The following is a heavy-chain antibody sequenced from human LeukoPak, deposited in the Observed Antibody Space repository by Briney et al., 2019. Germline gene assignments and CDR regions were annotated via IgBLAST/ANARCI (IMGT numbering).Heavy chain of an antibody. V-gene: IGHV1-69*05. CDR3: ARSGGDDYVWGSYPLNWFDP. CDR1: GGTFSSYA. J-gene: IGHJ5*02. D-gene: IGHD3-16*02. CDR2: IIPIFGTA. Sequence: SVKVSCKASGGTFSSYAISWVRQAPGQGPEWMGGIIPIFGTANYAQKFQGRVTITTDESTSTAYMELSSLRSEDTAVYYCARSGGDDYVWGSYPLNWFDPWGQGTLVTVSS.